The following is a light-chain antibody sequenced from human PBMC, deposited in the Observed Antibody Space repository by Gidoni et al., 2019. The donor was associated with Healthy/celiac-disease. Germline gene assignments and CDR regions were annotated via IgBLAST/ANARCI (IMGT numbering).Light chain of an antibody. V-gene: IGKV3-11*01. Sequence: EIVLTQYPATLSLSPGERATLSCRASQSVSSYLAWYQQKPGQAPRLLIYDASTRATGIPARFSGSGSGTDFTLTISSLEPEDFAVYYCQQRSNWPPVTFGGGTKLEIK. J-gene: IGKJ4*01. CDR3: QQRSNWPPVT. CDR1: QSVSSY. CDR2: DAS.